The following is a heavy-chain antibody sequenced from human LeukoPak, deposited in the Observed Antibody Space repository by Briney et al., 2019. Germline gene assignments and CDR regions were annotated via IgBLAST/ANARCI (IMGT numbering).Heavy chain of an antibody. V-gene: IGHV4-38-2*02. D-gene: IGHD1-1*01. CDR1: GYSISSGYY. CDR2: MYDSGRT. Sequence: SETLSLTCTVSGYSISSGYYWGWIRQPPGKGLEWIGSMYDSGRTYYNPSLKSRVTISVDTSKKEFSLKLSSVTAADTAVYYCARVTWFPGTSYYYMDVWGKGTTVTVSS. CDR3: ARVTWFPGTSYYYMDV. J-gene: IGHJ6*03.